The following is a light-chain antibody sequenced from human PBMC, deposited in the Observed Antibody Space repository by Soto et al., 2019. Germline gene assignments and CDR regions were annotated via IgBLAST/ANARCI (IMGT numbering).Light chain of an antibody. CDR3: SSYAGSNNFV. CDR2: EVS. CDR1: SSDVGGYNY. J-gene: IGLJ1*01. V-gene: IGLV2-8*01. Sequence: ALPQPPSASGSPGQSVTISCTVTSSDVGGYNYVSWYQQHPGKAPKLMIYEVSERPSGVPDRFSGSKSSNAASLTVSGLQAEDEADYYCSSYAGSNNFVFGTGTKVTVL.